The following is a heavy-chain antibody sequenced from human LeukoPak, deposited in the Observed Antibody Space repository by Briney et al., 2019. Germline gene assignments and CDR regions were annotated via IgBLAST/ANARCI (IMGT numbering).Heavy chain of an antibody. Sequence: GGSLRLSCAASGFTFSSYHINWVRQAPGKGLEWVSSISYNSENIYYADSVKGRFTISRDNSKNTLYLQMGSLRAEDMAVYYCARDGSYDFWSGYNYFDYWGQGTLVTVSS. J-gene: IGHJ4*02. V-gene: IGHV3-21*01. CDR1: GFTFSSYH. CDR3: ARDGSYDFWSGYNYFDY. D-gene: IGHD3-3*01. CDR2: ISYNSENI.